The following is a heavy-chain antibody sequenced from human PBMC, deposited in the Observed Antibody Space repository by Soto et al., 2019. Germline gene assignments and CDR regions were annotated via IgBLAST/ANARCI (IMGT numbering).Heavy chain of an antibody. Sequence: GGSLRLSCAASGSTFSSYAMSWVRQAPGKGLEWVSAISGSGGSTYYADSVKGRFTISRDNSKNTLYLQMNSLRAEDTAVYYCAKPPLLFPGGYSGYDLNPYNWFDPWGQGTLVTVSS. CDR1: GSTFSSYA. CDR3: AKPPLLFPGGYSGYDLNPYNWFDP. CDR2: ISGSGGST. J-gene: IGHJ5*02. D-gene: IGHD5-12*01. V-gene: IGHV3-23*01.